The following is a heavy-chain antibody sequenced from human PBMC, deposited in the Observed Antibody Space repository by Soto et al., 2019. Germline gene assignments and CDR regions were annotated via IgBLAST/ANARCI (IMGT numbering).Heavy chain of an antibody. CDR3: ARSTYRYSSVWYVPPYYYYGMDV. D-gene: IGHD6-19*01. V-gene: IGHV3-33*01. Sequence: QVQLVESGGGVVQPGRSLRLSCAASGFTFSSYGMHWVRQAPGKGLEWVAVIWYDGSNKYYADSVKGRFTISRDNSKNTLYLQMNSLRAEDTAVYYCARSTYRYSSVWYVPPYYYYGMDVWGQGTTVTVSS. CDR1: GFTFSSYG. CDR2: IWYDGSNK. J-gene: IGHJ6*02.